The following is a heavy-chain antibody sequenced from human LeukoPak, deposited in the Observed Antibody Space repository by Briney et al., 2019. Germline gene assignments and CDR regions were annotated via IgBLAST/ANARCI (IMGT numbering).Heavy chain of an antibody. D-gene: IGHD4-17*01. J-gene: IGHJ4*02. Sequence: PGGSLRLSCAASGFTFSSYWMHWVGKPPGKGLVWFQRINSDGSSTSYADSVKSRYTISRHNAKNTLYLQMTSLRAEDTAVYYCAGGKATVKDYWGQGTLVTVSS. CDR2: INSDGSST. CDR1: GFTFSSYW. CDR3: AGGKATVKDY. V-gene: IGHV3-74*01.